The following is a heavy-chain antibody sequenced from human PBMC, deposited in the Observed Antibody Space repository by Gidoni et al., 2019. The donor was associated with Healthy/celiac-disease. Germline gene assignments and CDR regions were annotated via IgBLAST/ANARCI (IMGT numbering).Heavy chain of an antibody. Sequence: EVQLVESGGGLVQPGGSLKLSGAASGFTFSGSTLHWVRQASGKGLEWVGRIRSQANGYATTYAASVKGRFSISRDDSKNTAFLQMNSLKTEDTAVYYCTRHLVTGDDYGDDESWGQGTPVTVSS. D-gene: IGHD4-17*01. CDR2: IRSQANGYAT. J-gene: IGHJ5*02. CDR1: GFTFSGST. CDR3: TRHLVTGDDYGDDES. V-gene: IGHV3-73*02.